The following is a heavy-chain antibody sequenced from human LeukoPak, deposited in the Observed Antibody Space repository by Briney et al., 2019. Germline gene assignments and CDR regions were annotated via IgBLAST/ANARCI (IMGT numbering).Heavy chain of an antibody. V-gene: IGHV3-11*01. D-gene: IGHD3-16*02. Sequence: PGGSLRLSCAASGFTFSDYYMSWIRQAPGKGLEWVSYISSSGSTIYYADSVKGRFTISRDNAKNSLYLQMNSLRAEDTAVYYCARDIVLPPPNLPFDYWGQGTLVTVSS. CDR3: ARDIVLPPPNLPFDY. J-gene: IGHJ4*02. CDR2: ISSSGSTI. CDR1: GFTFSDYY.